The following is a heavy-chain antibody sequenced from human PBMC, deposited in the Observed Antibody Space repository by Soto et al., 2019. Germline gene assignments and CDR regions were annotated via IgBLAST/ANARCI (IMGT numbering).Heavy chain of an antibody. V-gene: IGHV4-59*08. Sequence: PSETLSLTCTVSGGSISSYYWSWIRQPPGKGLEWIGYIYYSGSTNYNPSLKSRVTISVDTSKNQFSLKLSSVTAADTAVDYCARRYGDCFDFWGQGTLVTVSS. CDR1: GGSISSYY. CDR3: ARRYGDCFDF. J-gene: IGHJ4*02. D-gene: IGHD4-17*01. CDR2: IYYSGST.